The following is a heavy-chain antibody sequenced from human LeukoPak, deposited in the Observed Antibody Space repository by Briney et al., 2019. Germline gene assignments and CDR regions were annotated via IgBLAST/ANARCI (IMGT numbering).Heavy chain of an antibody. CDR3: ARDVPPGYSSGWYSFPFDY. D-gene: IGHD6-19*01. CDR2: INPSGGIT. V-gene: IGHV1-46*01. CDR1: GYTFTSYY. Sequence: ASVKVSCKASGYTFTSYYMHWVRQAPGQGLEWMGIINPSGGITSYAQKFQGRVTMTRDTSTSTVYMELSSLRSEDTAVYYCARDVPPGYSSGWYSFPFDYWGQGTLVSVSS. J-gene: IGHJ4*02.